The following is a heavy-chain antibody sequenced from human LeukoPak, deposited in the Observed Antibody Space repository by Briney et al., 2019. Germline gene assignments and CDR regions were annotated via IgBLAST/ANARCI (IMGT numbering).Heavy chain of an antibody. Sequence: GGSLRLSCAASGFTFSNFLMTWVRQAPGKGAEWVSAISGSGGDTYYADSVKGRFTISRDNSKNTLYLQMNSLRAEDTAVYYCAKKGSTTGDFDYWGQGTLVTVSS. V-gene: IGHV3-23*01. D-gene: IGHD1-26*01. CDR3: AKKGSTTGDFDY. CDR2: ISGSGGDT. CDR1: GFTFSNFL. J-gene: IGHJ4*02.